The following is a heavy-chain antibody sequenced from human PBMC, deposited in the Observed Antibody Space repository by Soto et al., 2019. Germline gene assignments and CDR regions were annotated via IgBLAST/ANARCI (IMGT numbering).Heavy chain of an antibody. CDR3: ARALRCPGRDTSCYAFDI. J-gene: IGHJ3*02. Sequence: SLRLSCAASGFTFSSYWMSWVRQAPGKGLEWVANIKQDGSEKYYVDSVKGRFTISRDNAKNSLYLQMNSLRAEDTAVYYCARALRCPGRDTSCYAFDIWGQGTMVTVSS. D-gene: IGHD2-2*01. CDR2: IKQDGSEK. V-gene: IGHV3-7*01. CDR1: GFTFSSYW.